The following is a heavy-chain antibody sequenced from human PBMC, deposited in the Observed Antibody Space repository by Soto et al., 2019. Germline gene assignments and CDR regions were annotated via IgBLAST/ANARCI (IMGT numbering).Heavy chain of an antibody. J-gene: IGHJ6*02. V-gene: IGHV4-30-4*01. CDR3: ARAFNYDFDYYGMDV. CDR1: GGSISSGDYY. Sequence: TLCLTCTVSGGSISSGDYYWSWIRQPPGKGLEWIGYIYYSGSTYYNPSLKSRVTISVDTSKNQFSLKLSSVTAADTAVYYCARAFNYDFDYYGMDVWGQGTTVTVSS. CDR2: IYYSGST. D-gene: IGHD3-3*01.